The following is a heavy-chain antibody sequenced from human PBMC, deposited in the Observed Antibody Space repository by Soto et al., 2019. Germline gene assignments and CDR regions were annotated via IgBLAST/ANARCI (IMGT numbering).Heavy chain of an antibody. CDR2: IDPSDSYT. D-gene: IGHD2-2*01. CDR3: ASRYDCSSTSWRCMDV. J-gene: IGHJ6*02. V-gene: IGHV5-10-1*01. Sequence: GESLKISCKGSGYSFTSYWISWVRQMPGKGLEWMGRIDPSDSYTNYSPSFQGHVTISADKSISTAYLQWSSLKASDTAMYYCASRYDCSSTSWRCMDVWGQGTKVTVSS. CDR1: GYSFTSYW.